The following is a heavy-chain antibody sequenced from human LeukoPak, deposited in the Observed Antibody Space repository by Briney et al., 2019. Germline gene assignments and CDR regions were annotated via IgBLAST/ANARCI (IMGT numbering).Heavy chain of an antibody. Sequence: GGSLRLSCAASGFTFSIYWMHWVRQAPGKGLVWVSRINSDGSSTSYADSVKGRFTISRDNAKNTLYLQMNSLRAEDTAVYYCARAQGEAYSSSFMQNYYYGMDVWGQGTTVTVSS. CDR1: GFTFSIYW. V-gene: IGHV3-74*01. CDR2: INSDGSST. D-gene: IGHD6-6*01. CDR3: ARAQGEAYSSSFMQNYYYGMDV. J-gene: IGHJ6*02.